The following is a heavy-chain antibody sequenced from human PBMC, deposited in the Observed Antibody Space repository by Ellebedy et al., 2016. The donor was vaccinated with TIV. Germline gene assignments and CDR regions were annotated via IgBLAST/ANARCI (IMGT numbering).Heavy chain of an antibody. CDR3: ARERLDREFDY. CDR2: ISYDGSNK. J-gene: IGHJ4*02. D-gene: IGHD3-22*01. V-gene: IGHV3-33*05. Sequence: GGSLRLXXAASGVTFSSYGMHWVRQAPGKGLEWVAVISYDGSNKYYADSVKGRFTISRDNSKNTLYLQMNSLRAEDSAVYYCARERLDREFDYWGQGTLVTVSS. CDR1: GVTFSSYG.